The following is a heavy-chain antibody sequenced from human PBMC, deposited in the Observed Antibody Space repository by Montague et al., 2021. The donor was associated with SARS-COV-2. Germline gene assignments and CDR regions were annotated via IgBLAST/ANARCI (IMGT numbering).Heavy chain of an antibody. D-gene: IGHD3-22*01. J-gene: IGHJ5*02. CDR2: ISYDGSNK. Sequence: SLRLSCAASGFTFSSCAMHWVRQAPGKGLEWVAVISYDGSNKYYADSVKGRFTISRDNSKNTLYLQMNSLRAEDTAVYYCARDRRYYDSSVYPGVAYNWFDPWGQGTLVTVSS. CDR1: GFTFSSCA. V-gene: IGHV3-30-3*01. CDR3: ARDRRYYDSSVYPGVAYNWFDP.